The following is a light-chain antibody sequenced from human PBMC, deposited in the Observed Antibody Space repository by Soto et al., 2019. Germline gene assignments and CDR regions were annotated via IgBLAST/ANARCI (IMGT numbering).Light chain of an antibody. CDR3: QQRNNWPPLT. J-gene: IGKJ4*01. Sequence: IALTQSPATLSLSPGEISTLSCRTSQSVSSYLAWYQQKTGQAPRLLIYDASNRATGIPARFSGSGSGTDFTLTISSLEDADYAVYYCQQRNNWPPLTFGGGTKVDIK. CDR1: QSVSSY. CDR2: DAS. V-gene: IGKV3-11*01.